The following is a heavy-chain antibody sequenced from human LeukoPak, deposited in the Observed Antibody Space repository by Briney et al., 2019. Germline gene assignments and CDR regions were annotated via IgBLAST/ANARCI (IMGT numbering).Heavy chain of an antibody. CDR3: ARGRAFFD. Sequence: LSCAASGFTFSSYRMNWIRQPPGKGLEWIGEINNSGSTNYNPSLKSRVTISRDTSKNQFSLKLSSVTAADTAVYYCARGRAFFDWGQGTLVTVSS. V-gene: IGHV4-34*01. CDR1: GFTFSSYR. J-gene: IGHJ4*02. D-gene: IGHD3-3*02. CDR2: INNSGST.